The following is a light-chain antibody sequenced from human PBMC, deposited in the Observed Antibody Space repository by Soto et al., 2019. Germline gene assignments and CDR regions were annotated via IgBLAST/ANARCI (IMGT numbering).Light chain of an antibody. V-gene: IGKV4-1*01. CDR2: WAS. J-gene: IGKJ1*01. CDR1: QSVLYSSNRKSS. Sequence: DIVMTQSPDSLAVALGERATINCKSSQSVLYSSNRKSSVAWYQQKAGQPPRLLIYWASTLESGVPDRFSGSESGTDFALTISSLQAEDVAVYYCQQYYTTPRTFGQGTKVEIK. CDR3: QQYYTTPRT.